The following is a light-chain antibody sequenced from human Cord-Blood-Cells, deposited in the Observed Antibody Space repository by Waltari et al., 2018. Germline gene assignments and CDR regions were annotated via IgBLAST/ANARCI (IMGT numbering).Light chain of an antibody. J-gene: IGKJ1*01. V-gene: IGKV3-15*01. CDR1: QSVSSN. CDR2: GAS. CDR3: QQYNNWPRT. Sequence: EIVMTQSPATLSVSPGDRATLSCRASQSVSSNLAWYQQKPGQAPRLLIYGASTRATGIPARFSGSGSGTEFTLTISSLHSEDFAVYYCQQYNNWPRTFGQGTKVEIK.